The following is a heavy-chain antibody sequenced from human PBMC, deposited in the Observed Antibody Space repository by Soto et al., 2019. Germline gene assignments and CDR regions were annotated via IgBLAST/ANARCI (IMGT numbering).Heavy chain of an antibody. J-gene: IGHJ4*02. D-gene: IGHD2-21*02. CDR3: ARDLGLYCGGDCSPDY. CDR1: GFTFSSYG. CDR2: IWYDGSNK. V-gene: IGHV3-33*01. Sequence: QVQLVESGGGVVQPGRSLRLSCAASGFTFSSYGMHWVRQAPGKGLEWVAVIWYDGSNKHYADSVKGRFTISRDNSKNTLYLQMNSLRAEDTAVYYCARDLGLYCGGDCSPDYWGQGTLVTVSS.